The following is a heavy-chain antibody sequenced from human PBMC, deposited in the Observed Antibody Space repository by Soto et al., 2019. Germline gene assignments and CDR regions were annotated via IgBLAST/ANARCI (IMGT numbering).Heavy chain of an antibody. Sequence: GASVKVSCKASGYTFTSYGISWVRQAPGQGLEWMGWISAYNGNTNYAQKLQGRVTMTTDTSTSTAYMELRSLRSDDTAVYYCARVGFLESFPPLPYFDSWGQGPLVNVPS. V-gene: IGHV1-18*01. J-gene: IGHJ4*02. D-gene: IGHD3-3*01. CDR2: ISAYNGNT. CDR1: GYTFTSYG. CDR3: ARVGFLESFPPLPYFDS.